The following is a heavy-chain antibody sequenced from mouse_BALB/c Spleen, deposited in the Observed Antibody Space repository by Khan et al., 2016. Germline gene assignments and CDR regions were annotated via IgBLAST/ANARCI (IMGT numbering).Heavy chain of an antibody. J-gene: IGHJ3*01. CDR3: AEDRGWFAY. CDR1: GYSITSDYA. Sequence: EVQLQESGPGLVKPSQSLSLTCTVTGYSITSDYAWNWIRQFPGNKLEWMGYISYSGSTSYNPSLKSRISITRDTSKNQIFLRLNYVPTEDTATYYCAEDRGWFAYWGQGTLVTVSA. D-gene: IGHD2-14*01. CDR2: ISYSGST. V-gene: IGHV3-2*02.